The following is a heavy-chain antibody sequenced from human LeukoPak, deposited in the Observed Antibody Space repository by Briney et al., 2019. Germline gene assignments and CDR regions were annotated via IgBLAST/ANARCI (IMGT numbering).Heavy chain of an antibody. J-gene: IGHJ6*02. CDR1: GFTFRNYA. D-gene: IGHD6-13*01. V-gene: IGHV3-23*01. Sequence: GGSLRLSCVVSGFTFRNYAMSWVRQPPGKGLEWVSGISGSGGSTNYADSVKGRFTISRDNSKNTLSLQMNSLRAEDTAVYYCAKGQQLRVDYGMDVWGQGTTVTVSS. CDR2: ISGSGGST. CDR3: AKGQQLRVDYGMDV.